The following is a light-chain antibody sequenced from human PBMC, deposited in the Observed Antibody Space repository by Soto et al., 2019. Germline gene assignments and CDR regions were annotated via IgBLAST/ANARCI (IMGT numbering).Light chain of an antibody. CDR1: SNDVGGYNY. CDR3: TSYTSTIHYV. J-gene: IGLJ1*01. V-gene: IGLV2-14*01. Sequence: QSALTQPASVSGSPGQSITISCTGSSNDVGGYNYVSWYQQHPGQAPKLIIYEVSDRPSGVSPRFSGSKSGNTASLTISGLQVEDEADYFCTSYTSTIHYVFGSGTKVTVL. CDR2: EVS.